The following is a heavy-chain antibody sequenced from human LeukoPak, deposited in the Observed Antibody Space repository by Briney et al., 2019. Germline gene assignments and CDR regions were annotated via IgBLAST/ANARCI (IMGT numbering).Heavy chain of an antibody. CDR2: IKQDGSEK. D-gene: IGHD3-9*01. V-gene: IGHV3-7*01. J-gene: IGHJ3*02. Sequence: GSLRLSCAASGFTFSSYWMSWVRQAPGKGLEWVANIKQDGSEKYYVDSVKGRFTISRDNAKNSLYLQMNSLRAEDTAVYYCARGGYYDILTGYYQGALDIWGQGTMVTVSS. CDR3: ARGGYYDILTGYYQGALDI. CDR1: GFTFSSYW.